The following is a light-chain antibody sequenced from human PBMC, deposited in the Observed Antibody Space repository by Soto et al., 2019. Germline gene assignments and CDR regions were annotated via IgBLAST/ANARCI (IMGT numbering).Light chain of an antibody. Sequence: QAVVTQPPSVSGAPGQRVTISCTGSSSNIGAGYDVHWYQHLPGTAPKLLIYANNNRPSGVPDRFSGSKSGTSASLAITGLQAEDEADYYCQSYDSSLSGSVFGGGTQLTVL. CDR3: QSYDSSLSGSV. CDR1: SSNIGAGYD. CDR2: ANN. J-gene: IGLJ3*02. V-gene: IGLV1-40*01.